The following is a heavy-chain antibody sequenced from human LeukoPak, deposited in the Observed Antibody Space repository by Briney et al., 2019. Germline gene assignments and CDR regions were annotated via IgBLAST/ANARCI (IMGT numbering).Heavy chain of an antibody. CDR3: AKDRRSSGYYYGDAFDI. Sequence: GSLRLSCAASGFTFSKYGMHWVRQAPGKGLEWVAFIRYDGSNKYYTDSVKGRFTISRDNSKNTLYLQMNSLRVEDTAVYYCAKDRRSSGYYYGDAFDIWGQGTMVTVSS. CDR2: IRYDGSNK. D-gene: IGHD3-22*01. J-gene: IGHJ3*02. V-gene: IGHV3-30*02. CDR1: GFTFSKYG.